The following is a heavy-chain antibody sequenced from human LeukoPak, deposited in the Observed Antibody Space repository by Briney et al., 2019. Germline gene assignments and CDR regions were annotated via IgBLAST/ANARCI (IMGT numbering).Heavy chain of an antibody. Sequence: GGSLRLSCAASGFTFSSYGMHWVRQAPGKGLEWVAFIRYDGSNKYYADSVKGRFTISRDNSKNTLYLQMNSLRPEDTAVYYCAKIETEMVRGVIYPHFDYWGQGTLVTVSS. CDR2: IRYDGSNK. CDR1: GFTFSSYG. V-gene: IGHV3-30*02. D-gene: IGHD3-10*01. CDR3: AKIETEMVRGVIYPHFDY. J-gene: IGHJ4*02.